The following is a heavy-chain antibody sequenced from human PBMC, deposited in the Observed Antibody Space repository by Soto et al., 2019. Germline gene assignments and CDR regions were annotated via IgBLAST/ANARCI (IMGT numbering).Heavy chain of an antibody. Sequence: ASVKVSCKASGYSFTSLDINWVRQTAGQGLEWMGWMEPSTGRTGYAQKFQGRVTMTRNISIATAYMELSSLRADDTAIYYCARMASFGSLNWFDPWGQGTLVTVSS. V-gene: IGHV1-8*01. J-gene: IGHJ5*02. CDR1: GYSFTSLD. CDR2: MEPSTGRT. CDR3: ARMASFGSLNWFDP. D-gene: IGHD5-18*01.